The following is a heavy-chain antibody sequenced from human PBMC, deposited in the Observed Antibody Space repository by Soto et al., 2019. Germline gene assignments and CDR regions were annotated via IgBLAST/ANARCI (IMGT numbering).Heavy chain of an antibody. V-gene: IGHV4-38-2*01. J-gene: IGHJ3*02. CDR2: MFHSGNT. Sequence: SETLSLTCAVSGYSISNGYYWGWLRQSPGKGLEWIGSMFHSGNTYYNPSLESRVSMSVDTSTNQVSLQLSSVTAADTAVYYCARGKSGSYDAYDMWGQGTMVTVSS. CDR1: GYSISNGYY. CDR3: ARGKSGSYDAYDM. D-gene: IGHD5-12*01.